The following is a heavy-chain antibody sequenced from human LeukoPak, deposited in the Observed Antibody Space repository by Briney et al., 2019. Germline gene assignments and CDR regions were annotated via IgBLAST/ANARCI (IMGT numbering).Heavy chain of an antibody. D-gene: IGHD3-3*01. CDR2: FSGSGGST. CDR3: AKSRSGYSSGAFDI. V-gene: IGHV3-23*01. Sequence: GGSLRLSCAASGFIFSNYAMSWVRQAPGKGLQWVSAFSGSGGSTYYADSVKGRFTISRDNSRNTLYLQMNSLRAEDTAVYYCAKSRSGYSSGAFDIWGQGTMVTVSS. CDR1: GFIFSNYA. J-gene: IGHJ3*02.